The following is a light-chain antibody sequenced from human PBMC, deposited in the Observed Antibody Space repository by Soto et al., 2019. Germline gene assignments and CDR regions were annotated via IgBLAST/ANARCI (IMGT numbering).Light chain of an antibody. J-gene: IGKJ1*01. CDR3: QQYGSSRT. V-gene: IGKV3-20*01. Sequence: EIVLTQSPGTLSLSPGERATLSCRASQSVSSSYLAWYQQTPGQAPRLLIYGASSRATGIPDRFSGSRSGTDFTLTISRLEPEDFAVYYCQQYGSSRTFGQGTKVEIK. CDR2: GAS. CDR1: QSVSSSY.